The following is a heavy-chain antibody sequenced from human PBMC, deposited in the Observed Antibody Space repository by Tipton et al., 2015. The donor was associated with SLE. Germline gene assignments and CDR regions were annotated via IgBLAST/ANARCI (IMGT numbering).Heavy chain of an antibody. CDR3: ARDGWGITMVQDGMDV. Sequence: LRLSCTVSGGSISSGSYYWSWIRQPAGKGLEWIGHIYTSGSTNYNPSLKSRVTISVDTSKNQFSLKLSSVTAADTAVYYCARDGWGITMVQDGMDVWGQGTMVTVSS. CDR1: GGSISSGSYY. CDR2: IYTSGST. J-gene: IGHJ6*02. D-gene: IGHD3-10*01. V-gene: IGHV4-61*09.